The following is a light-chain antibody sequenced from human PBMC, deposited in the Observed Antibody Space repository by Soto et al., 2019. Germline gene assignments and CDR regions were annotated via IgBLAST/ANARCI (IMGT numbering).Light chain of an antibody. J-gene: IGLJ6*01. CDR2: VNT. CDR3: QSYDSSLIGVI. CDR1: NSNIGAGYD. Sequence: QSALTQPPSVSGAPGQRVTISCTGSNSNIGAGYDVNWYQHFPGTAPKLLIYVNTNRPSAVTDRFSGSKSGSSTSLAITGLQSEDEADYYCQSYDSSLIGVIFGIATKVTVL. V-gene: IGLV1-40*01.